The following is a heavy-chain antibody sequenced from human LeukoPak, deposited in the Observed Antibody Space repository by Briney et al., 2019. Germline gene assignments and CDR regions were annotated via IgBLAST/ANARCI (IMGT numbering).Heavy chain of an antibody. V-gene: IGHV3-23*01. CDR2: ISGRGGNT. Sequence: PGGSLRLSCAASGFTFSTYVMSWVRQAPGKGLEWVSSISGRGGNTYYADSVKGRFTISRDNAKNSLYLQMNSLRAEDTAVYYCARDPTADYWGQGTLVTVSS. CDR3: ARDPTADY. J-gene: IGHJ4*02. CDR1: GFTFSTYV. D-gene: IGHD4-17*01.